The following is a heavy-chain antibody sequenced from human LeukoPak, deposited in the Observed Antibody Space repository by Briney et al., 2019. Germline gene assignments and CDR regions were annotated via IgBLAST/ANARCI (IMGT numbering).Heavy chain of an antibody. D-gene: IGHD3-22*01. V-gene: IGHV3-30-3*01. CDR1: GFTFSSYA. CDR3: ARDLTSRTYYYDSSGFDY. J-gene: IGHJ4*02. CDR2: ISYDGSNK. Sequence: GGSLRLSCAAPGFTFSSYAMHWVRQAPGKGLEWVAVISYDGSNKYYADSVKGRSTISRDNSKNTLYLQMNSLRAEDTAVYYCARDLTSRTYYYDSSGFDYWGQGTLVTVSS.